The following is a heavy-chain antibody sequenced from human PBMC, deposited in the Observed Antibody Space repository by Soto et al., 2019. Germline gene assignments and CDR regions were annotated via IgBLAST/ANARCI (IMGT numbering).Heavy chain of an antibody. V-gene: IGHV4-30-4*01. Sequence: QVQLQESGPGLVKPSQTLFLTCTVSGGSISSGDYYWSWIRQPPGKGLEWIGYIYYSGSTYYNPSLKSRVTISVDTSKNQFSLKLSSVTAADTAVYYCASLPGPQYYYDSSGYYDDYWGQGTLVTVSS. CDR1: GGSISSGDYY. D-gene: IGHD3-22*01. CDR2: IYYSGST. CDR3: ASLPGPQYYYDSSGYYDDY. J-gene: IGHJ4*02.